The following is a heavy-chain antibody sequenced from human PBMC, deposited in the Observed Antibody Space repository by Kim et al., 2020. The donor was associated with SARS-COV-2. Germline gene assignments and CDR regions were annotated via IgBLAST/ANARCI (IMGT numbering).Heavy chain of an antibody. V-gene: IGHV4-59*01. Sequence: NYNPALKSRVTISVDTSKNQFSLKLSSVTAADTAVYYCARDPSGPDAFDIWGQGTMVTVSS. J-gene: IGHJ3*02. CDR3: ARDPSGPDAFDI. D-gene: IGHD3-10*01.